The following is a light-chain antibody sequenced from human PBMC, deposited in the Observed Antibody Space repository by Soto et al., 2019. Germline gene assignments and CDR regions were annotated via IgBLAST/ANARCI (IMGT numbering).Light chain of an antibody. V-gene: IGKV1-27*01. Sequence: DIQMTQSPSSLSASVGDRVTISWRASQPISNYLVWYQQKPGKAPNLLIYAASTLQSGVPSRFSGSGSGTDFTLTISRLQPEDVATYYCQKYNGVPLTFGGGTKVDIK. CDR1: QPISNY. CDR2: AAS. J-gene: IGKJ4*01. CDR3: QKYNGVPLT.